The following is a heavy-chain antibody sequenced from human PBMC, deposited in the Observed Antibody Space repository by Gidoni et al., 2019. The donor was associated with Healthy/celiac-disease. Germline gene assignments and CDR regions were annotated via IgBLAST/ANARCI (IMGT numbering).Heavy chain of an antibody. Sequence: QVQLVESGGGLVKPGGALRLSCAASESTFSDYYMSWIRQAPGKGLEWVSYISSSGSTIYYADSVKGRFTISRDNAKNSLYLQMNSPRAEDTAVYYCASEGVVVPAAIGDWGQGTLVTVSS. CDR1: ESTFSDYY. CDR3: ASEGVVVPAAIGD. J-gene: IGHJ4*02. D-gene: IGHD2-2*02. V-gene: IGHV3-11*01. CDR2: ISSSGSTI.